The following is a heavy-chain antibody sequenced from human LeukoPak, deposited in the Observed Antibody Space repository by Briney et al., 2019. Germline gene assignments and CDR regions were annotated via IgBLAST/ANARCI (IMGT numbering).Heavy chain of an antibody. CDR2: IYYSGST. CDR3: ARVDPRTQLFDY. D-gene: IGHD3-10*01. V-gene: IGHV4-31*03. CDR1: GGSISSGGYY. Sequence: PSQTLSLTCTVSGGSISSGGYYWSWIRQHPGKGLEWIGYIYYSGSTYYNPSLKSRVTISVDTSKNQFSLKLSSVTAADTAVYYCARVDPRTQLFDYWGQGTLVTVSS. J-gene: IGHJ4*02.